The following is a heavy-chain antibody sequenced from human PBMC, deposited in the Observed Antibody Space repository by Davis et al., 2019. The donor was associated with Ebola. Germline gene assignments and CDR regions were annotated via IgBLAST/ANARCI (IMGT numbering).Heavy chain of an antibody. V-gene: IGHV3-48*04. Sequence: GESLKISCAASGFTFSSYSMNWVRQAPGKGLEWVSYISSSSSTIYYADSVKGRFTISRDNAKNSLYLQMNSLRAEDTALYYCAKDIGNYDFWSGYYPSWGQGTLVTVSS. CDR1: GFTFSSYS. CDR2: ISSSSSTI. J-gene: IGHJ4*02. D-gene: IGHD3-3*01. CDR3: AKDIGNYDFWSGYYPS.